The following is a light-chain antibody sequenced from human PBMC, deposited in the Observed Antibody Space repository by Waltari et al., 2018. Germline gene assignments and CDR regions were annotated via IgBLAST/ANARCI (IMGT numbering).Light chain of an antibody. CDR3: KQSYSSPPT. Sequence: DIQMTQSPSSLSASIGDRVTITCRPSQNISRYLNWYQHEPGRAPKLLIHAASNLQSGVPARFSGSGSETEFTLTISTLQPGDFAVYYCKQSYSSPPTFGRGTKVEIK. V-gene: IGKV1-39*01. CDR2: AAS. CDR1: QNISRY. J-gene: IGKJ1*01.